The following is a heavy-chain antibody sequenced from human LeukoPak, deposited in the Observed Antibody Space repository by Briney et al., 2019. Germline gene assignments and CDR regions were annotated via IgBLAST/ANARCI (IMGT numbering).Heavy chain of an antibody. CDR3: ARTGSRGFSIFGVVTRWFDP. V-gene: IGHV4-39*01. Sequence: PSETLSLTCTVSGGSISSSYYYWGWIRQPPGKGLEWIGSIYSSGSTYYNPSLKSRVTISVDTSKNQFSLKLTSVTAADTAVYYCARTGSRGFSIFGVVTRWFDPWGQGTLVTVSS. D-gene: IGHD3-3*01. CDR2: IYSSGST. J-gene: IGHJ5*02. CDR1: GGSISSSYYY.